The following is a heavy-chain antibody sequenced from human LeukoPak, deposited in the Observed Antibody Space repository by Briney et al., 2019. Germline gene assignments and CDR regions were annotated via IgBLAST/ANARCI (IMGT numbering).Heavy chain of an antibody. J-gene: IGHJ4*02. D-gene: IGHD1-14*01. V-gene: IGHV4-4*02. Sequence: PSGTLSLTCGVSGGSITRTNWWSWVRQPPGQGLEWIGEVSLTGLTNYNPSLSSRVIMALDTSKNHLSLNLTSVTAADTAVYYCARLTSLTHFDYWGQGTLVPVSS. CDR1: GGSITRTNW. CDR3: ARLTSLTHFDY. CDR2: VSLTGLT.